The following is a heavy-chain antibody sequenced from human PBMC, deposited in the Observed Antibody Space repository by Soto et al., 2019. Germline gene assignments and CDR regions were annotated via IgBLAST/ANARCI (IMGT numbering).Heavy chain of an antibody. J-gene: IGHJ3*02. CDR3: ARNYDSTAGGAFDI. CDR2: ISGRGDTI. CDR1: GLIFSDYA. D-gene: IGHD3-22*01. V-gene: IGHV3-23*01. Sequence: GGSLRLSCTASGLIFSDYAMVWVRQAPGKGLEWVSAISGRGDTIYYADSVKGRFTISRDNSKNTLYLQMNSLRAEDTAVYYCARNYDSTAGGAFDIWGQGTMVTVSS.